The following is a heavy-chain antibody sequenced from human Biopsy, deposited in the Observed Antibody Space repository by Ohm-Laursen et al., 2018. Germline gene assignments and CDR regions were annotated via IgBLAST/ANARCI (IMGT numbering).Heavy chain of an antibody. J-gene: IGHJ5*02. Sequence: SDTLSLTCTVSGDSINSYYWNWIRQPPGKGLEWIGYIYYSGSTNYNPSLKSRVTISIDTSKNQFSLNLTSVTAADTAVYYCARHPTGFWFDPWGQRTLVIVSS. CDR2: IYYSGST. V-gene: IGHV4-59*08. CDR1: GDSINSYY. CDR3: ARHPTGFWFDP.